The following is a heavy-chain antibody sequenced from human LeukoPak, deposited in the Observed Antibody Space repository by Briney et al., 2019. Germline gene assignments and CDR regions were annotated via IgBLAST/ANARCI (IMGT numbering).Heavy chain of an antibody. D-gene: IGHD5-24*01. Sequence: SETLSLTCAVYGGSFSGYYWSWIRQPPGKGLEWIGEINHSGSTNYNPSLKSRVTISVDTSKNQFSLKLSSVTAADTAVYCCARASLATVNWFDPWGQGTLVTVSS. CDR2: INHSGST. CDR1: GGSFSGYY. CDR3: ARASLATVNWFDP. J-gene: IGHJ5*02. V-gene: IGHV4-34*01.